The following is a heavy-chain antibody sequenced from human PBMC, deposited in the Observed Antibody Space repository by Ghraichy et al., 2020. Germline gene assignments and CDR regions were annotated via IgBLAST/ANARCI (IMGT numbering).Heavy chain of an antibody. Sequence: SETLSLTCTVSGAPISSYYWSWIRQPPGNKLEWIGYIYYSGRTYYNPSLGSGVTISVDTTKNQLSLRFASVTAADTAVYYCARQGDGYNFRLRWYFDFWGRGTLV. CDR1: GAPISSYY. V-gene: IGHV4-59*08. D-gene: IGHD5-24*01. CDR2: IYYSGRT. CDR3: ARQGDGYNFRLRWYFDF. J-gene: IGHJ2*01.